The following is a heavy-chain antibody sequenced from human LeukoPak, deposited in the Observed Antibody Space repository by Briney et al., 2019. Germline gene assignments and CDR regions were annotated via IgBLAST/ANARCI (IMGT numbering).Heavy chain of an antibody. CDR3: ARDYYYYYMDV. V-gene: IGHV4-39*07. CDR2: IYYSGST. Sequence: SETLSLTCTVSGGSISSSSYYWGWIRQPPGKGLEWIGSIYYSGSTYYNPSLKSRVTISVDTSKNQFSLKLSSVTAADTAVYYCARDYYYYYMDVWGKGTTVTVSS. J-gene: IGHJ6*03. CDR1: GGSISSSSYY.